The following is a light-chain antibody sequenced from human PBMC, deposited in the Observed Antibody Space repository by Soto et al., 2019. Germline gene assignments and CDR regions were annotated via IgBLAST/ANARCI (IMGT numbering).Light chain of an antibody. Sequence: EIILKQSPDTLSLSPGERATLSCRASQTVSSNYLAWCQQRPGQAPRLLIYGASTRAAGIPDRFSGSGYGTDFTLTITRLDLFYFSVYYCDLYCTSTVTFGHVSRVGIK. CDR1: QTVSSNY. CDR3: DLYCTSTVT. J-gene: IGKJ5*01. V-gene: IGKV3-20*01. CDR2: GAS.